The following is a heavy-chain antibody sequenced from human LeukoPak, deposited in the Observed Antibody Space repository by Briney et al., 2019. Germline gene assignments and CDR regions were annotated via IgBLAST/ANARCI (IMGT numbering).Heavy chain of an antibody. D-gene: IGHD3-22*01. J-gene: IGHJ4*02. Sequence: ASVKVSCKASGGTFSSYAISWVRQAPGQGLEWMGGIIPIFGTANYAQKFQGRVTITADESTSTAYMELSSLRSEDTAVYYCARDLDPYYYDSSGQTLDYWGQGTLVTVSS. V-gene: IGHV1-69*13. CDR2: IIPIFGTA. CDR1: GGTFSSYA. CDR3: ARDLDPYYYDSSGQTLDY.